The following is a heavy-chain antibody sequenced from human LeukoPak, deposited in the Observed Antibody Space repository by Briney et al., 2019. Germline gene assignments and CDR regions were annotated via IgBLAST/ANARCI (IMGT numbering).Heavy chain of an antibody. CDR2: IIPILGIA. CDR3: AAYSLQSNQNDY. J-gene: IGHJ4*02. Sequence: ASVKVSCKASGGTFSSYAISWVRQAPGQGLEWMGRIIPILGIANYAQKFQGRVTITADKSTSTAYMELSSLRSEDTAVYYCAAYSLQSNQNDYWGQGTLVTVSS. V-gene: IGHV1-69*04. D-gene: IGHD4-11*01. CDR1: GGTFSSYA.